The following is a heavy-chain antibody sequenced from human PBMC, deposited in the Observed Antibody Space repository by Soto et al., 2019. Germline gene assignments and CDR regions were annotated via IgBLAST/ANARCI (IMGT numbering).Heavy chain of an antibody. Sequence: GGSLRLSCAASGFTFSSYAMHWVRQAPGKGLEWVAVISYDGSNKYYADSVKGRFTISRDNSKNTLYLQMNSLRAEDTAVYYCARTPRSYSYGKIYYFDYWGQGTLVTVSS. CDR2: ISYDGSNK. J-gene: IGHJ4*02. D-gene: IGHD5-18*01. CDR3: ARTPRSYSYGKIYYFDY. V-gene: IGHV3-30-3*01. CDR1: GFTFSSYA.